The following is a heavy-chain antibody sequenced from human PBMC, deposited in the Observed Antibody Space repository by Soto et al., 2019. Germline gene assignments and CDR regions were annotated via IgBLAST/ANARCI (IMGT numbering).Heavy chain of an antibody. J-gene: IGHJ6*01. D-gene: IGHD2-21*02. CDR3: ARRRYCGYDCYHKHYYGMDV. CDR2: VIPVLTTT. Sequence: QVQLVQSGAEVKKPGSSVRVSCRSSGDTFSSYIVNWLRLAPGRGLEWMCRVIPVLTTTDYAQNFRVRVNISADRSTNTVYLDLSSLRYDYTDVYYCARRRYCGYDCYHKHYYGMDVWGQGSLVTVAS. CDR1: GDTFSSYI. V-gene: IGHV1-69*08.